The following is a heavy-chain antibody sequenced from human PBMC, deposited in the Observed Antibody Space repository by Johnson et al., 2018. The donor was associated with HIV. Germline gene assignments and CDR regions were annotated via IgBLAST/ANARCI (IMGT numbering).Heavy chain of an antibody. Sequence: QVQLVESGGGVVQPGRSLRLSCAASGFTFSNAWMSWVRQAPGKGLEWVAVISYDGSNKYYADSVKGRFTISRDNSKNTLYLQMNSLRAEDTAVYYCAREGGIRGPSPVDAFDIWGQGTMVTVSS. D-gene: IGHD3-16*01. V-gene: IGHV3-30*19. CDR2: ISYDGSNK. CDR3: AREGGIRGPSPVDAFDI. CDR1: GFTFSNAW. J-gene: IGHJ3*02.